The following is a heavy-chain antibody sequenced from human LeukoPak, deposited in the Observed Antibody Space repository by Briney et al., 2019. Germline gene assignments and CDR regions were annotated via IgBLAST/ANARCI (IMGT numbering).Heavy chain of an antibody. CDR2: TSSSSSYI. V-gene: IGHV3-21*01. Sequence: GGSLRLSCSASGFTFSSYSMNWVRQAPGKGLEWVSSTSSSSSYIYYADSVKGRFTISRDNAKNSLYLQMNSLRAEDTAVYYCARWGVRSSGWRNWFDPWGQGTLVTVSS. J-gene: IGHJ5*02. CDR1: GFTFSSYS. D-gene: IGHD6-19*01. CDR3: ARWGVRSSGWRNWFDP.